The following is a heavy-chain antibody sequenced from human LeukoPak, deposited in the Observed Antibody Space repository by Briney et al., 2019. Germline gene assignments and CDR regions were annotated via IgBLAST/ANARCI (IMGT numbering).Heavy chain of an antibody. V-gene: IGHV1-46*01. CDR1: GYTFTSYY. Sequence: ASVKVSCKASGYTFTSYYMHWVRQAPGQGLEWMGIINPSGGSTSYAQKFQGRVTMTRDTSTSTVYMELSSLRSEDTAVYYCARDLSSSGRQSNWFDPWGQGTLVTVSS. CDR3: ARDLSSSGRQSNWFDP. CDR2: INPSGGST. J-gene: IGHJ5*02. D-gene: IGHD6-19*01.